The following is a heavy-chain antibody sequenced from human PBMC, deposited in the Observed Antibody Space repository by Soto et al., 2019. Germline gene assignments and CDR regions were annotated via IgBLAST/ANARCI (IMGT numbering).Heavy chain of an antibody. J-gene: IGHJ4*02. V-gene: IGHV4-30-4*01. CDR3: ATMGTPATGLYFFDY. Sequence: PSETLSLTCTVSGASISSGNYYWSWIRQPPGKGLEWIGFISYSGSTDYSTSLKSRVTISVDTSKSQFSLHLSFVTAADTSVYYCATMGTPATGLYFFDYWGQGSLVTVSS. CDR2: ISYSGST. CDR1: GASISSGNYY. D-gene: IGHD2-15*01.